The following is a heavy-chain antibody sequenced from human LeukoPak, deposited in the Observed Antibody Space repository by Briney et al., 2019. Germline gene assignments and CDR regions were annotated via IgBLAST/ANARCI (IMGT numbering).Heavy chain of an antibody. CDR2: IYHTGST. CDR3: AGQFDSSGSYFY. J-gene: IGHJ4*02. V-gene: IGHV4-38-2*02. CDR1: GSGYSISGGFY. Sequence: SETLPLTCTVSGSGYSISGGFYWGCIRQPPGKGLEWIGSIYHTGSTYYNPSLKSRATISVDTSKNQFSLKLKFVTAADTAVYYCAGQFDSSGSYFYWGQGTLVTVSS. D-gene: IGHD3-22*01.